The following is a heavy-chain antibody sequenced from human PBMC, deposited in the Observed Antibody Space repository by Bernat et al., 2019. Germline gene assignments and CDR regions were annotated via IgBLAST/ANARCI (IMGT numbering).Heavy chain of an antibody. V-gene: IGHV3-23*01. CDR3: AKPHYDFWSGYYY. D-gene: IGHD3-3*01. J-gene: IGHJ4*02. Sequence: EVQLLESGGGLVQPGGSLRLSCAASGFTFSSYAMSWVRQAPGKGLEWVSTISGSGSSTYYADSVKDRFTISRDNSKNTLYLQMNSLRAEDTAVYYCAKPHYDFWSGYYYWGQGTLVTVSS. CDR2: ISGSGSST. CDR1: GFTFSSYA.